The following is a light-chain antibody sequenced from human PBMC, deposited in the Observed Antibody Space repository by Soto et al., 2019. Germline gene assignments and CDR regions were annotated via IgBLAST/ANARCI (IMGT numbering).Light chain of an antibody. J-gene: IGKJ4*01. V-gene: IGKV3D-15*01. CDR2: DIF. CDR3: QQYNSWPLT. CDR1: QSVSDNY. Sequence: IGMTQSAATLSVSPGERATLSCRTSQSVSDNYLAWYQQKPGQAPRLVIYDIFTRATGVPTRISGSGSGTEFTLTISSLQSEDFAVYYCQQYNSWPLTFGGGTKVDIK.